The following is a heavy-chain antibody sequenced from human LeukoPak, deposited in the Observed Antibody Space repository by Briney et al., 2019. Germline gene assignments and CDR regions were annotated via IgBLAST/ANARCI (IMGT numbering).Heavy chain of an antibody. J-gene: IGHJ4*02. CDR3: TRVGYIDEGIDY. V-gene: IGHV3-7*04. CDR1: GFIFTNYF. CDR2: IKHDGSEK. Sequence: PGGSLRLSCAASGFIFTNYFMSWVRQAPGKGLEWVASIKHDGSEKYYVDSVRGRFTISRDNTKNSLYLQMSSLRAEDTAIYYCTRVGYIDEGIDYWGQGTLVTVSS. D-gene: IGHD5-24*01.